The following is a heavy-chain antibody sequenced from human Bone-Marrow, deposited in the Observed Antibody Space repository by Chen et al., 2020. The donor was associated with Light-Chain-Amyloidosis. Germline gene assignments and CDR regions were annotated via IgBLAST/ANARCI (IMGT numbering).Heavy chain of an antibody. D-gene: IGHD3-10*01. V-gene: IGHV3-48*03. CDR3: VREEDAYGHGVLDY. Sequence: EVQLVESGGGSVQPGGSLRPSCTASGFTFGNYEMNWVRQAPGKGLEWVSYISSSGITIYYADSMKGRVTVSRDNAKNSLYLEMSSLRAEDTAIYYCVREEDAYGHGVLDYWGQGTLVTVPS. J-gene: IGHJ4*02. CDR2: ISSSGITI. CDR1: GFTFGNYE.